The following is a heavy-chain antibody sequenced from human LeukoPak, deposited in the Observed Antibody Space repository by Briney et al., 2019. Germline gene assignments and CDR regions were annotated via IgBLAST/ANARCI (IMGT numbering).Heavy chain of an antibody. J-gene: IGHJ4*02. D-gene: IGHD6-13*01. Sequence: SETLSLTCTVSGGSISSYYWSWSRQPAGKGLEWIGHIYTSGSTNYNPSLKSRGTSSVETAKNQFSLKLTSVAAADPAVYYCAREAAAGTFYFDYWGQGTLVTVSS. CDR1: GGSISSYY. V-gene: IGHV4-4*07. CDR3: AREAAAGTFYFDY. CDR2: IYTSGST.